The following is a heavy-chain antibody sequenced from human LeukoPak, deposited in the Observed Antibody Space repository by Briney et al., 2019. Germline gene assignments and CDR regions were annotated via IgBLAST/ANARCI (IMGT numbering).Heavy chain of an antibody. CDR3: ARDLLEQWLVPVDWFDP. J-gene: IGHJ5*02. CDR1: GFTFSSYE. CDR2: ISSSGSTI. V-gene: IGHV3-48*03. Sequence: GGSLRLSCAASGFTFSSYEMNWVRQAPGKGLEWVSYISSSGSTIYYADSVKGRFTISRDNAKNSLYLQMNSLRAEDTAVYYWARDLLEQWLVPVDWFDPWGQGTLVTVSS. D-gene: IGHD6-19*01.